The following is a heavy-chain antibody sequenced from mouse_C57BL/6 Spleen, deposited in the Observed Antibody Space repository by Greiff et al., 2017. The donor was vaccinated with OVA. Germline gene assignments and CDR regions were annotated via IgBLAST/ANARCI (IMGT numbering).Heavy chain of an antibody. CDR2: IHPNSGST. CDR3: ARFITTVVATLYAMDY. CDR1: GYTFTSYW. D-gene: IGHD1-1*01. V-gene: IGHV1-64*01. Sequence: VQLQQPGAELVKPGASVKLSCKASGYTFTSYWMHWVKQRPGQGLEWIGMIHPNSGSTNYNEKFKSKATLTVDKSSSTAYMQLSSLTSEDSAVYYCARFITTVVATLYAMDYWGQGTSVTVSS. J-gene: IGHJ4*01.